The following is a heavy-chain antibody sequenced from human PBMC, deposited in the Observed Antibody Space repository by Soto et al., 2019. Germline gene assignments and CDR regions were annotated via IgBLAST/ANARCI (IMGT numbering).Heavy chain of an antibody. CDR3: ARQIYDSETAPNIQSYLDS. CDR1: GGCFTRYG. Sequence: ESRTISFMCSGGCFTRYGLKWVGKKPGKGLERIGRIDPSDSQTYYSPSFRGHVTISVTKFITTVFLQWSSLRASDTAMYYCARQIYDSETAPNIQSYLDSWGQGTLVTVPS. D-gene: IGHD2-2*01. V-gene: IGHV5-10-1*01. J-gene: IGHJ4*02. CDR2: IDPSDSQT.